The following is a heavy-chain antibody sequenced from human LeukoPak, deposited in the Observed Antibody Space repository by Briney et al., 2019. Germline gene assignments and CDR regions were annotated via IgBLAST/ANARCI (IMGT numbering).Heavy chain of an antibody. CDR1: GFTFNTYG. Sequence: PGGSLRLSCAASGFTFNTYGMTWVRQAPGKGLEWVSAITSSGGSTYYGDSVKGRFTISRDNSRNTLYLRMNSLRVDDAAVYYCARDLCWGCFDDWGQGNLVTVSS. D-gene: IGHD3-10*02. V-gene: IGHV3-23*01. CDR2: ITSSGGST. J-gene: IGHJ4*02. CDR3: ARDLCWGCFDD.